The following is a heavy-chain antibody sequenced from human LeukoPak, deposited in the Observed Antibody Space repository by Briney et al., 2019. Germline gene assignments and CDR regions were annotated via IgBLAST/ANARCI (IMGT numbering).Heavy chain of an antibody. J-gene: IGHJ6*04. V-gene: IGHV3-23*01. CDR2: ISGSGGST. D-gene: IGHD3-10*02. Sequence: GGSLRLSCAASGFTFSSYGMSWVRQAPGKGLEWVSAISGSGGSTYYADSVKGRFTISRDNAKNSLYLQMNSLRAEDTAVYYCAELGITMIGGVWGKGTTVTISP. CDR1: GFTFSSYG. CDR3: AELGITMIGGV.